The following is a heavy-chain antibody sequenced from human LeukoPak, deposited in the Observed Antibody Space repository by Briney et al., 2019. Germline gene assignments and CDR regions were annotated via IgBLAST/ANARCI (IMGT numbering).Heavy chain of an antibody. J-gene: IGHJ3*02. V-gene: IGHV4-59*08. CDR1: GGSISSYY. D-gene: IGHD1-26*01. Sequence: SETLSLTCTVSGGSISSYYWSWIRQPPGKGLEWIGYIYYSGSTNYNPSLKSRVTISVDTSKNQFSLKLSSVTAADTAVYYCARVASGSYPRTNTAQGDAFDIWGQGTMVTVSS. CDR2: IYYSGST. CDR3: ARVASGSYPRTNTAQGDAFDI.